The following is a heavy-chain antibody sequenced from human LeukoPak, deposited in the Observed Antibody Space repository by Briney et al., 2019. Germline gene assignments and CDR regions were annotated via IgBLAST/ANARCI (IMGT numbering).Heavy chain of an antibody. Sequence: TGGSLRLSCAASGFTFSSYGMHWVRQAPGKGLEWVAVISYDGSNKYYADSVKGRFTISRDNSKNTLYLQMNSLRAEDTAVYYCAREYLSSGYYSDFDYWGQGTLVTVSS. J-gene: IGHJ4*02. D-gene: IGHD3-22*01. CDR1: GFTFSSYG. V-gene: IGHV3-30*19. CDR2: ISYDGSNK. CDR3: AREYLSSGYYSDFDY.